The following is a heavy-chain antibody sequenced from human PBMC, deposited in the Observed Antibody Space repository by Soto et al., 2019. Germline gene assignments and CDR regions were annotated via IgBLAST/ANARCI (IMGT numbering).Heavy chain of an antibody. CDR1: GYTFTSYD. CDR2: INPNSGNT. CDR3: ARYYRHIVVVPAAIWDGEYYYYMDV. J-gene: IGHJ6*03. Sequence: QVQLVQSGAEVKTPGASVKVSCKASGYTFTSYDINWVRQATGQGLEWMGWINPNSGNTGYAQKFQGRVTMTRNTSISTAYMELSSLRSEDTAVYYCARYYRHIVVVPAAIWDGEYYYYMDVWGKGTTVTVSS. V-gene: IGHV1-8*01. D-gene: IGHD2-2*02.